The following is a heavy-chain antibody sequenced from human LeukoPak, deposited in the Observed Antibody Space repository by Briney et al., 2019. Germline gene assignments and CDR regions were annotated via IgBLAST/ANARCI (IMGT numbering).Heavy chain of an antibody. D-gene: IGHD6-13*01. CDR2: IYSGGST. J-gene: IGHJ6*02. Sequence: GGSLRPSCAASGFIVSNNYMSWVRQAPKKGLEWVSVIYSGGSTYYADSVKGRFTISRDNSKNTLYLQMNSLRAEDTAVYYCAKGKGIAAAGTPTLHYYGMDVWGQGTTVTVSS. CDR3: AKGKGIAAAGTPTLHYYGMDV. CDR1: GFIVSNNY. V-gene: IGHV3-53*01.